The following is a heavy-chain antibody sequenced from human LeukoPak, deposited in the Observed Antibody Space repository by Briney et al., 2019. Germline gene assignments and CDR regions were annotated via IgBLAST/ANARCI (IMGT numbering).Heavy chain of an antibody. Sequence: SVKVSCKASGGTFSSYAISWVRQAPGQGLEWMGGIIPIFGTANYAQKFQGRVTITTDESTSTAYVELSSLRSEDTAVYYCARVRYYDFWSGYSGDHYAFDIWGQGTMVTVSS. CDR3: ARVRYYDFWSGYSGDHYAFDI. CDR2: IIPIFGTA. J-gene: IGHJ3*02. D-gene: IGHD3-3*01. V-gene: IGHV1-69*05. CDR1: GGTFSSYA.